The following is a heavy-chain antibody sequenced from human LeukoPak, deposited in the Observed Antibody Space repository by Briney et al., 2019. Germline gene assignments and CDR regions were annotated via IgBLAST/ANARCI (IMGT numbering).Heavy chain of an antibody. J-gene: IGHJ6*02. Sequence: GGSLRLSCAASGFTFSSYAMHWVRQAPGKGLEWVAVISYDGSNKYYADSVKGRFTISRDNSKNTLYLQMNSLRAEDAAVYYCAREYYYDSSGYPTHYYYYGMDVWGQGTTVIVSS. CDR3: AREYYYDSSGYPTHYYYYGMDV. CDR1: GFTFSSYA. D-gene: IGHD3-22*01. CDR2: ISYDGSNK. V-gene: IGHV3-30-3*01.